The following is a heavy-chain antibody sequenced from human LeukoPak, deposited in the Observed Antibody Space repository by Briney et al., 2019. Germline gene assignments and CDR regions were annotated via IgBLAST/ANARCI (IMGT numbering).Heavy chain of an antibody. Sequence: SETLSLTCTVSGGSISSYYWSWIRHPPGKGLEWIGYIYYSGSTNYNPSLKGRLTISVDTSKNQFSLKLNSVTATDTAVYYCARGANWFDPWGQGTLVTVSS. CDR1: GGSISSYY. CDR2: IYYSGST. CDR3: ARGANWFDP. V-gene: IGHV4-59*01. J-gene: IGHJ5*02.